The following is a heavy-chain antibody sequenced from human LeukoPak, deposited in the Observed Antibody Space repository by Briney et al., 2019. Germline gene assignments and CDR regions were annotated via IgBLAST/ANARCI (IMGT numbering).Heavy chain of an antibody. CDR1: GGSFSGYY. V-gene: IGHV4-34*01. Sequence: SETLSLTCAVYGGSFSGYYWSWIRQPPGKGLEWIGEINHSGSTNYNPSLKSRVTISVDTSKNQFSLKLSSVTAADTAVYYCARAPIHYYYDSSGYYSRFYYGMDVWGQGTTVTVSS. CDR3: ARAPIHYYYDSSGYYSRFYYGMDV. J-gene: IGHJ6*02. D-gene: IGHD3-22*01. CDR2: INHSGST.